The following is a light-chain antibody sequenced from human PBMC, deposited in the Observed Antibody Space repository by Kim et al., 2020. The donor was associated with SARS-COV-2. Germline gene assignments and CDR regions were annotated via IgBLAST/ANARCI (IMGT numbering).Light chain of an antibody. CDR1: SSDIGGYNY. Sequence: QSALTQPASVSGSPGQSITISCTGTSSDIGGYNYVSWYQQHPGKAPKLIIFDVSDRPSGVSSRFSGSKSGNTASLTISGLQAEDEADFYCSSYSSGTTLEVFGGGTKRTVL. CDR2: DVS. CDR3: SSYSSGTTLEV. J-gene: IGLJ3*02. V-gene: IGLV2-14*03.